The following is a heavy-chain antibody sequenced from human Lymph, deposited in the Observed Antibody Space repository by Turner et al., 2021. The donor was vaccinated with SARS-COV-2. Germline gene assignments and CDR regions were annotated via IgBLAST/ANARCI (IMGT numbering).Heavy chain of an antibody. CDR2: IYYSGST. D-gene: IGHD2-2*01. CDR1: GGSISSGDYS. Sequence: QVQLQDSGPGLVKPSQTLSLTCTVSGGSISSGDYSWGWIRQPPGKGLEWIGYIYYSGSTSNNPSLKSRVTISVDTSKNQFSLKLSSVTAADTAVYYCARVVVVRRAYFDYWGQGTLVTVSS. CDR3: ARVVVVRRAYFDY. V-gene: IGHV4-30-4*01. J-gene: IGHJ4*02.